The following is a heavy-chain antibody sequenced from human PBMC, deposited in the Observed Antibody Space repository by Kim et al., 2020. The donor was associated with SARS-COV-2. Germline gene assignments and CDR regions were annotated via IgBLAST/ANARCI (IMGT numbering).Heavy chain of an antibody. Sequence: GGSLSLSCAASGLIFSSYAMNWVRQAPGKGLEWVSAISASGGTTEYADSVKGRVTISRDNSKNTLYLQMNSMRVEDKALYDCAKGLTGIGVTGKVDY. CDR2: ISASGGTT. CDR1: GLIFSSYA. D-gene: IGHD6-19*01. J-gene: IGHJ4*01. CDR3: AKGLTGIGVTGKVDY. V-gene: IGHV3-23*01.